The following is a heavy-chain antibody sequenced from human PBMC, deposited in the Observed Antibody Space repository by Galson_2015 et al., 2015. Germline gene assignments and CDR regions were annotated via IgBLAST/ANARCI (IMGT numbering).Heavy chain of an antibody. J-gene: IGHJ4*02. D-gene: IGHD3-3*01. Sequence: SMRISCAAYGFTFRSYRMEWVRHTPGKGLVWVSRITSAGTSTSYADPVSGRFTISRDNATNTLHLEMNSLRAEDTAVYYCARAGTRFVPDYWGQGTLVTGS. CDR2: ITSAGTST. CDR3: ARAGTRFVPDY. CDR1: GFTFRSYR. V-gene: IGHV3-74*01.